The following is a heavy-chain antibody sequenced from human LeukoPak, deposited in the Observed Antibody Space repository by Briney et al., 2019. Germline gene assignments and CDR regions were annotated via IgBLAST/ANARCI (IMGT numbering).Heavy chain of an antibody. Sequence: PSETLSLTCGVYGGSFSGYYWSWIRQPPGRGLEWIGEIRHSGRTNYNPSLESRVTMSLYTSKNQFSLKLSSVTAADTAVYYCARGRVVPAAGVYNWFDPWGQGTLVTVSS. CDR3: ARGRVVPAAGVYNWFDP. CDR2: IRHSGRT. D-gene: IGHD2-2*01. J-gene: IGHJ5*02. V-gene: IGHV4-34*01. CDR1: GGSFSGYY.